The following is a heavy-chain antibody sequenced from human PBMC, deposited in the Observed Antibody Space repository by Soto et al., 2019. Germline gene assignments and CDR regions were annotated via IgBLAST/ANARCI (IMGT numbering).Heavy chain of an antibody. V-gene: IGHV1-18*01. J-gene: IGHJ4*02. Sequence: ASVKVSCKASGYTFTSYGISWVRQAPGQGLEWMGWISAYNGNTNYAQKLQGRVTMTTDTSTSTAYMELRSLRSDDTAVYYCARTTLSPRITGTGGLDYWGQGTLVTVYS. CDR3: ARTTLSPRITGTGGLDY. CDR1: GYTFTSYG. CDR2: ISAYNGNT. D-gene: IGHD1-20*01.